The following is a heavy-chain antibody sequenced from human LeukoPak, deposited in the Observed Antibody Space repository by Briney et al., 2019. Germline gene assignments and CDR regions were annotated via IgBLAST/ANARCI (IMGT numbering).Heavy chain of an antibody. V-gene: IGHV4-39*07. Sequence: SETLSLTCTVSGGSISGSSNYWGWIRQPPGKGLQWIGSIYYSGSTYYNPSLKSRVTISVDTSKNQFSLKLNSVTAADMAVYYCARDDTLDYYDSSGLSIWGQGTLVTVSS. CDR1: GGSISGSSNY. CDR3: ARDDTLDYYDSSGLSI. CDR2: IYYSGST. J-gene: IGHJ4*02. D-gene: IGHD3-22*01.